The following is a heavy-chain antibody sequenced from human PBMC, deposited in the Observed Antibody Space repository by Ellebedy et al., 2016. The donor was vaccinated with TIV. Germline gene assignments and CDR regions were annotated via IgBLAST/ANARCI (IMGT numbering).Heavy chain of an antibody. J-gene: IGHJ4*02. CDR2: FYSSGST. D-gene: IGHD3-10*01. CDR1: GVSVNSANYY. V-gene: IGHV4-61*01. CDR3: SGAYGRATPKY. Sequence: MPGGSLRLSCTVSGVSVNSANYYWTWIRQPPGKGLEWIGYFYSSGSTDYKPSLKSRVAISVDTSKNQFSLKLSSVTAADTAVYFCSGAYGRATPKYWGQGTLVTASS.